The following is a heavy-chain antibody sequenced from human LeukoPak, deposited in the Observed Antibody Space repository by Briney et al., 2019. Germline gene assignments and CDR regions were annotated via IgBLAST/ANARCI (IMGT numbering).Heavy chain of an antibody. CDR2: IYYSGST. V-gene: IGHV4-31*03. Sequence: SETLSLTCTVSGGSISSGGYYWSWIRQHPGKGLEWIGYIYYSGSTYYNPSLKSRVTISVDTSKNQFSLKLSSVTAADTAVYYCARMQLEPHLAWFDPWGQGTLVTVSS. CDR1: GGSISSGGYY. J-gene: IGHJ5*02. D-gene: IGHD1-1*01. CDR3: ARMQLEPHLAWFDP.